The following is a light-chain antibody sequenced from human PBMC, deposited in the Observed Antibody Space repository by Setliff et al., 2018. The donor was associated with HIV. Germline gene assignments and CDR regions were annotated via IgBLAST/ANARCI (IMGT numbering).Light chain of an antibody. CDR3: QQYYSTPKT. V-gene: IGKV4-1*01. J-gene: IGKJ1*01. CDR1: QTVLYNSNNRTY. CDR2: WAS. Sequence: DIVMTQSPDSLAVSLGERATINCKSSQTVLYNSNNRTYLAWYQQRPGRPPKLLIYWASTRESGVPDRFSGSGSGTDFTLTINSLQAEDVAVYYCQQYYSTPKTFGQGTKVDI.